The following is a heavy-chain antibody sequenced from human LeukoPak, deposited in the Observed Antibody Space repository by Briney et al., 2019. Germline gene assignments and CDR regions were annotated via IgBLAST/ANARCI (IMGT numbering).Heavy chain of an antibody. J-gene: IGHJ6*02. V-gene: IGHV4-59*01. D-gene: IGHD6-13*01. CDR2: IYYTGST. CDR1: GGSISSYY. CDR3: ARHAGIAAAGRIYYYYYGMDV. Sequence: SETLSLTCIVSGGSISSYYWSWIRQPPGKGLEWIGYIYYTGSTNYNPSLKSRVTISVDTSKNQFSLKLSSVTAADTAVYYCARHAGIAAAGRIYYYYYGMDVWGQGTTVTVSS.